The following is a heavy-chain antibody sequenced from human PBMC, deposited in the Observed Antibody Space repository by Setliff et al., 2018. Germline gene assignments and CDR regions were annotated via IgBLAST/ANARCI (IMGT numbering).Heavy chain of an antibody. CDR2: IIPIFGTA. CDR1: GATFSSYA. V-gene: IGHV1-69*06. Sequence: SVKVSCKASGATFSSYAISWVRQAPGQGLEWMGRIIPIFGTANYAQKFQGRVTITADKSTSTAYMELSSLRSEDTAVYYCARVSRTIVAARGFDYWGQGTLVTVSS. J-gene: IGHJ4*02. D-gene: IGHD1-26*01. CDR3: ARVSRTIVAARGFDY.